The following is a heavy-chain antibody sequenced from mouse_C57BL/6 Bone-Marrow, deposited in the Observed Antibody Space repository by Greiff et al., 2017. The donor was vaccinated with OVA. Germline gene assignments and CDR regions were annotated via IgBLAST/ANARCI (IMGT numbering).Heavy chain of an antibody. Sequence: QVQLKESGAELARPGASVKLSCKASGYTFTSYGISWVKQRTGQGLEWIGEIYPRSGNTYYNEKFKGKATLTADKSSSTAYMELRSLTSEDSAVYFCARRGYGSSFYWYFDVWGTGTTVTVSS. V-gene: IGHV1-81*01. D-gene: IGHD1-1*01. CDR1: GYTFTSYG. CDR2: IYPRSGNT. CDR3: ARRGYGSSFYWYFDV. J-gene: IGHJ1*03.